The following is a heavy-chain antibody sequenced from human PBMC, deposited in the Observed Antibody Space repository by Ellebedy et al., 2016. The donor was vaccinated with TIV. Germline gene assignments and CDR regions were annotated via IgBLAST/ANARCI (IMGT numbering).Heavy chain of an antibody. J-gene: IGHJ6*02. Sequence: AASVKVSCKASGYTFTGYYMHWVRQAPGQGLEWMGWINPNSGGTNYAQKFQGRVTMTRDTSISTAYMELSRLRSDDTAVYYCALLVPAAMGRVYYYYGMDVWGQGTTVTVSS. V-gene: IGHV1-2*02. CDR2: INPNSGGT. CDR1: GYTFTGYY. D-gene: IGHD2-2*01. CDR3: ALLVPAAMGRVYYYYGMDV.